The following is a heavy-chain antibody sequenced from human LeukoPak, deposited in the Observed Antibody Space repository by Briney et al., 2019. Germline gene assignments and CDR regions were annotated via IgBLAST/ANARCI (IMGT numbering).Heavy chain of an antibody. J-gene: IGHJ5*02. Sequence: ASVKVSCKASGYTFTSYYMHWVRQAPGEGLEWMGIINPTGGSTSYAQKFQGRVTMTRDTSTSTVYMELSSLRSEDTAVYYCAREGLNMVRGVIPKEAWGWFDPWGQGTLVTVSS. CDR2: INPTGGST. CDR3: AREGLNMVRGVIPKEAWGWFDP. D-gene: IGHD3-10*01. V-gene: IGHV1-46*01. CDR1: GYTFTSYY.